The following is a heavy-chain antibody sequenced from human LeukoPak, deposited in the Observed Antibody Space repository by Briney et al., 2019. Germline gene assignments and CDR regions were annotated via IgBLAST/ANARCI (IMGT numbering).Heavy chain of an antibody. CDR1: GFTFSNYA. CDR2: ISGSGGNT. Sequence: GGSLRLSCAASGFTFSNYAMSWVRQAPGKGLEWVSAISGSGGNTYYADSVKGRFTISRDNSKNTLYLQMNSLRAEDTAVYYCAKRLLSDYYDSSGYRYAFDIWGQGTMVTVSS. J-gene: IGHJ3*02. D-gene: IGHD3-22*01. V-gene: IGHV3-23*01. CDR3: AKRLLSDYYDSSGYRYAFDI.